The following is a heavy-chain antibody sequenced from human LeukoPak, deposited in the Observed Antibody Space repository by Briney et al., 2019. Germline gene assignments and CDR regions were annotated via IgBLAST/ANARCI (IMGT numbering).Heavy chain of an antibody. CDR1: GGSISSSY. V-gene: IGHV4-59*12. CDR3: ARDRTGWASDY. Sequence: SETLSLTRTVSGGSISSSYWSWIRQPPGKGLEWIGYIYYSGSTNYNPSLKSRVTISLDTSKNLFSLTLTSVTAADTAVYYCARDRTGWASDYWGQGTLVTVSS. D-gene: IGHD1-14*01. J-gene: IGHJ4*02. CDR2: IYYSGST.